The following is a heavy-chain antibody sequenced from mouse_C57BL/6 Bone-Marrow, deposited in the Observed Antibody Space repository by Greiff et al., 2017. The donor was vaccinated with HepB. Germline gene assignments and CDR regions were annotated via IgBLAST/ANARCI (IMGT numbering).Heavy chain of an antibody. CDR1: GYTFTSYW. V-gene: IGHV1-72*01. Sequence: QVHVKQPGAELVKPGASVKLSCKASGYTFTSYWMHWVKQRPGRGLEWIGRIDPNSGGTKYNEKFKSKATLTVDKPTSTAYMQRSSLTSEDSAVYYCARVVTTGNYFDYWGQGTTLTVSS. J-gene: IGHJ2*01. D-gene: IGHD2-2*01. CDR3: ARVVTTGNYFDY. CDR2: IDPNSGGT.